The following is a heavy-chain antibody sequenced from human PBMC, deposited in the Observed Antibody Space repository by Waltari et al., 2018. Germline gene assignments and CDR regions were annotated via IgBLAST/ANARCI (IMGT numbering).Heavy chain of an antibody. V-gene: IGHV4-34*01. CDR3: ARLEDCTGPGGNCYSGDVFALDV. Sequence: QVHLQQWGAGALQPLDTLSLTCAVFGGPLRGYYLGWIPLPPGKGLEWIGEINHAPNRNYNPTLKSRVTMSVDTSKNQFSLKLSSVTAADTGIYYCARLEDCTGPGGNCYSGDVFALDVWGQGTMVTVSS. CDR1: GGPLRGYY. J-gene: IGHJ6*02. CDR2: INHAPNR. D-gene: IGHD2-8*02.